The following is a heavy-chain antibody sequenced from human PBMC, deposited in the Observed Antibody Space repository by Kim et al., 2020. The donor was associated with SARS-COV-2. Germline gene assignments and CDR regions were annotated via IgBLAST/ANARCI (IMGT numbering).Heavy chain of an antibody. Sequence: TIYYADSVKGRFTISRDNAKNSLYLQMNSLRAEDTAVYYCARVGSVALDYWGQGTLVTVSS. CDR3: ARVGSVALDY. CDR2: TI. D-gene: IGHD2-15*01. V-gene: IGHV3-48*03. J-gene: IGHJ4*02.